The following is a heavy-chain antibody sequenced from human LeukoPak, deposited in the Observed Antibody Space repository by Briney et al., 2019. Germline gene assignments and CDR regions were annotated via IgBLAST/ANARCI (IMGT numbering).Heavy chain of an antibody. J-gene: IGHJ4*02. CDR2: MNPNSGNT. CDR3: ARDQVGYYYDSSGPFDY. V-gene: IGHV1-8*03. Sequence: AASVKVSCKASGYTFTSYDINWVRQATGQGLEWMGWMNPNSGNTGYAQKFQGRVTITRNTSISTAYMELSRLRSDDTAVYYCARDQVGYYYDSSGPFDYWGQGTLVTVSS. CDR1: GYTFTSYD. D-gene: IGHD3-22*01.